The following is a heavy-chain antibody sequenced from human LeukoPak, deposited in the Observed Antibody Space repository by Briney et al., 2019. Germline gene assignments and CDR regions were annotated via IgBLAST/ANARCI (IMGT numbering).Heavy chain of an antibody. J-gene: IGHJ5*02. Sequence: ASVKVSCKASDYTSTSYGISWVRQAPGQGLEWMGWISAYNGNTNYAQKLQGRVTMTTDTSTSTAYMELRSLRSDDTAVYYCARVAAGVYNWFDPWGQGTLVTVSS. CDR2: ISAYNGNT. CDR1: DYTSTSYG. CDR3: ARVAAGVYNWFDP. D-gene: IGHD6-19*01. V-gene: IGHV1-18*04.